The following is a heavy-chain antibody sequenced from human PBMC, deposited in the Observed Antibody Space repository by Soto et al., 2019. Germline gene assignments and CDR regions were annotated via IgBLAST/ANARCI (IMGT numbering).Heavy chain of an antibody. V-gene: IGHV3-30-3*01. CDR2: ISYDGSNK. J-gene: IGHJ4*02. Sequence: GGSLRLSCAASGFTFSSYAMHWVRQAPGKGLEWVAVISYDGSNKYYADSVKGRFTISRDNSKNTLYLQMNSLRAEDTAVYYCARVTAVAGISFDYWGQGTLVTVSS. CDR3: ARVTAVAGISFDY. D-gene: IGHD6-19*01. CDR1: GFTFSSYA.